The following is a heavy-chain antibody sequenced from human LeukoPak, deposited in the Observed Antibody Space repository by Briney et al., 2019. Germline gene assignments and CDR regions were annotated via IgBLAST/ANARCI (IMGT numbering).Heavy chain of an antibody. D-gene: IGHD6-13*01. J-gene: IGHJ6*02. CDR1: GYTFTSYY. V-gene: IGHV1-46*01. CDR3: ARDRNVALTWYYYGMDV. CDR2: INPSGGST. Sequence: ASVKVSCTASGYTFTSYYIHWVRQAPGQGLEWMGIINPSGGSTSYAQKFQGRVTMTRDTSTSTVYMELSSLRSEDTALYYCARDRNVALTWYYYGMDVWGQGTTVTVSS.